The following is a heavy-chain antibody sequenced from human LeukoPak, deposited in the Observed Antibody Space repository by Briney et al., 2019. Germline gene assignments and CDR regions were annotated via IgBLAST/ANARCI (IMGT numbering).Heavy chain of an antibody. CDR2: ITPFNGNT. Sequence: ASVKVSCKASGYTFTYRYLHWVRQAPGQALEWMGWITPFNGNTNYAQKFQDRVTITRDRSMSTAYMELSSLRSEDTAVYYCARDLFGYSYGPYYFDYWGQGTLVTVSS. V-gene: IGHV1-45*02. J-gene: IGHJ4*02. CDR1: GYTFTYRY. D-gene: IGHD5-18*01. CDR3: ARDLFGYSYGPYYFDY.